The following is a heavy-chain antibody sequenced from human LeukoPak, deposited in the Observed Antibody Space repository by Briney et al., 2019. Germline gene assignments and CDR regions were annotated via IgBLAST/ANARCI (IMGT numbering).Heavy chain of an antibody. CDR3: ARVTYDSSGASFDY. J-gene: IGHJ4*02. V-gene: IGHV4-38-2*02. CDR1: GYSISSGYY. Sequence: ETLSLTCTVSGYSISSGYYWGWIRQPPGKGLEWIGSIYHSGSTYYNPSLKSRVTISVDTSKNQFSLKLSSVTAADTAVYYCARVTYDSSGASFDYWGQGTLVTVSS. CDR2: IYHSGST. D-gene: IGHD3-22*01.